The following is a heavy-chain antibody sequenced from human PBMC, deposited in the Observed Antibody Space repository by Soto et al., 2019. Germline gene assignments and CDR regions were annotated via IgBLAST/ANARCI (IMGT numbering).Heavy chain of an antibody. Sequence: QVQLVQSGAEVKKPGASVKVSCKASGYTFTSYYMHWVRQAPGQGLEWMGWINPDSGVTYYPHKFQDRVTMTRDTSISTAYMELSRLTSDDTALYYCARDRGVRNVWGQGTTVFVSS. CDR3: ARDRGVRNV. D-gene: IGHD2-8*01. CDR2: INPDSGVT. J-gene: IGHJ6*02. CDR1: GYTFTSYY. V-gene: IGHV1-2*02.